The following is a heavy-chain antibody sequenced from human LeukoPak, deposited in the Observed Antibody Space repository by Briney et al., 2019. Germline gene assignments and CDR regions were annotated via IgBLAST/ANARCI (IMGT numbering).Heavy chain of an antibody. CDR1: GYTFTSYD. Sequence: GASVKVSCKASGYTFTSYDINWVRQATRQGLEWMGWMNPNSGNTGYAQKFQGRVTMTRNTSINTAYMELSSLRSEDTAVYYCARSYGSSWYGYWFDPWGQGTLVTVSS. J-gene: IGHJ5*02. D-gene: IGHD6-13*01. CDR3: ARSYGSSWYGYWFDP. V-gene: IGHV1-8*01. CDR2: MNPNSGNT.